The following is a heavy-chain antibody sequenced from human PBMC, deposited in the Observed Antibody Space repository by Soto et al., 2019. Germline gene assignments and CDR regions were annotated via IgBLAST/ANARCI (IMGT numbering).Heavy chain of an antibody. CDR1: GGSINSGGYC. CDR3: SRGILV. V-gene: IGHV4-31*03. CDR2: ISYGGST. Sequence: QVQLQESGPGLVKPSQTLSLTCTVSGGSINSGGYCWCWIRQHPGKGLDWIGCISYGGSTSYNPYLKRRVTTSVDKSKNQFSLKLTSVTAADTAVYYCSRGILVWGQGALITLCS. D-gene: IGHD3-16*01. J-gene: IGHJ4*02.